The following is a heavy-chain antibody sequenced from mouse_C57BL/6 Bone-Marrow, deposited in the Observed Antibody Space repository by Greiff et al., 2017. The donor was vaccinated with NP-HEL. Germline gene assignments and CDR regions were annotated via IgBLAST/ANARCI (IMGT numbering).Heavy chain of an antibody. CDR3: ARHSYYYGSSYGYFDY. CDR1: GYTFTEYT. V-gene: IGHV1-62-2*01. D-gene: IGHD1-1*01. Sequence: VQLQQSGAELVKPGASVKLYCKASGYTFTEYTIHWVKQRSGQGLEWIGWFYPGSGSIKYNEKFKDKATLTADNSYSTVYMELSRLTSEDSASYFCARHSYYYGSSYGYFDYWVQGTTLTVSS. CDR2: FYPGSGSI. J-gene: IGHJ2*01.